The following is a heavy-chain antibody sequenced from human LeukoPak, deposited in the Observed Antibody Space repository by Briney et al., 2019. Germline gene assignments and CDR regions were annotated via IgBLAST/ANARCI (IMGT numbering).Heavy chain of an antibody. CDR2: ISWNSGSI. V-gene: IGHV3-9*01. Sequence: GRSLRLSCAASGFTLDDYAMHWVRQAPGKGLEWVSGISWNSGSIGYADSVKGRFTISRDNAKNSLYLQMNSLRAEDTALYYCAKGYYDFWSGYEAGNWFDPWGQGTLVTVSS. D-gene: IGHD3-3*01. CDR3: AKGYYDFWSGYEAGNWFDP. J-gene: IGHJ5*02. CDR1: GFTLDDYA.